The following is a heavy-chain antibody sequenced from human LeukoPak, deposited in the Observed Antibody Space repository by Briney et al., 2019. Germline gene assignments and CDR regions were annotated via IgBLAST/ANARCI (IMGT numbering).Heavy chain of an antibody. V-gene: IGHV4-4*02. CDR3: AKKDYYYMDV. CDR2: IHHGGTT. Sequence: SETLSLTCAVSGGSLSSGNWWTWVRQSPGKGLEWIGEIHHGGTTNYNPSLKSRVTISVDKPKNQFSLKLRSVTAADTAVYYCAKKDYYYMDVWGKGTTVTISS. CDR1: GGSLSSGNW. J-gene: IGHJ6*03.